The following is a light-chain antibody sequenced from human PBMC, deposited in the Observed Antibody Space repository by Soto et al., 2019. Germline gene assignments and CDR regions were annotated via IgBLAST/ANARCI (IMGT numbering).Light chain of an antibody. Sequence: QSALTQPAAVSGSPGQSITISCTGTSSDVGTYNLVSWYQQYPGKAPKLMIYATSKRPSGVSNRFSGSKSGDTASLTISGLQAEDEADYYCQSYDNSLSGSRVFGGGTQLTVL. CDR2: ATS. J-gene: IGLJ3*02. V-gene: IGLV2-14*02. CDR3: QSYDNSLSGSRV. CDR1: SSDVGTYNL.